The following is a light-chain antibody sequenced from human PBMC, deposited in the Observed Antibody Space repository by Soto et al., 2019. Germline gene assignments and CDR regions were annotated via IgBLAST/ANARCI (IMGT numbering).Light chain of an antibody. J-gene: IGKJ4*01. Sequence: EVVLTQSPGTLSLSPGERATLSCRASQSVGIHLAWYQQKPGRAPRLLIYEASNRATGIPARFSGSGSGTDFVLSISSLEPEDFAVYYCQQRYNWPPLNFGGGTKVEIQ. CDR2: EAS. V-gene: IGKV3-11*01. CDR1: QSVGIH. CDR3: QQRYNWPPLN.